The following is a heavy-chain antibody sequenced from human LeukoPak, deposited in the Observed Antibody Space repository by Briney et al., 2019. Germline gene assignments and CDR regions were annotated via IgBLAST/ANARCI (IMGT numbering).Heavy chain of an antibody. CDR1: GFSFSSYA. D-gene: IGHD3-22*01. CDR3: AKWDSSGYPGTKGAFDI. Sequence: GGSLRLSCATSGFSFSSYAMSWVRQAPGKGLEWVSAISGSGGSTYYADSVKGRFTISRDNSKDTLYLQMNSLRAEDTAVYYCAKWDSSGYPGTKGAFDIWGQGTMVTVSS. CDR2: ISGSGGST. V-gene: IGHV3-23*01. J-gene: IGHJ3*02.